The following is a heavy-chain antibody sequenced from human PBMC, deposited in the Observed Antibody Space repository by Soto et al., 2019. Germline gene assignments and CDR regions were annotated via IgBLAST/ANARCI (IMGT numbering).Heavy chain of an antibody. V-gene: IGHV5-51*01. CDR3: ARQYSSPDPTNYFDY. J-gene: IGHJ4*02. CDR2: IHPADSDT. Sequence: EVQLVQSGAEVKKPGESLKISCTDSIYSFTRYLIGWVRPMPGKVLEWMGIIHPADSDTRYSPSFRGQVTISADKSINTAYLQWSSLKASDSAMYYCARQYSSPDPTNYFDYWGQGTLVIVSS. CDR1: IYSFTRYL. D-gene: IGHD3-22*01.